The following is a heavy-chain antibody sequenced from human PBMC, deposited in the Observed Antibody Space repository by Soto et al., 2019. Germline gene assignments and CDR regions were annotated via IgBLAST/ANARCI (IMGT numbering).Heavy chain of an antibody. Sequence: SETLSLTCAVYGGSFSGYYWSWIRQPPGKGLEWIGEINHSGSTNYNPSLKSRVTISVDTSKNQFSLKLSSVTAADTAVYYCARGVYSNYVTTGNWFDTWGQGTLVTVSS. CDR1: GGSFSGYY. D-gene: IGHD4-4*01. CDR2: INHSGST. CDR3: ARGVYSNYVTTGNWFDT. J-gene: IGHJ5*02. V-gene: IGHV4-34*01.